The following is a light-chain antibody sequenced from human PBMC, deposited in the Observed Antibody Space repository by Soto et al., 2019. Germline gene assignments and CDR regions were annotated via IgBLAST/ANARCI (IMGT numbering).Light chain of an antibody. CDR2: EVS. Sequence: QSALTQPASVSGSPGQSITISCTGTSSDVGRYDYVSWYQHHPGKAPKLMIYEVSSRPSGVSHRFSGSKSGNTASLTISGLQAEDEADYYSSSYTSHTTIFGGGTKVTVL. J-gene: IGLJ2*01. V-gene: IGLV2-14*01. CDR3: SSYTSHTTI. CDR1: SSDVGRYDY.